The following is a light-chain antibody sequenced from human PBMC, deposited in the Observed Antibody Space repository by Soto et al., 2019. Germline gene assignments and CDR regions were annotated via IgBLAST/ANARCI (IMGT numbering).Light chain of an antibody. V-gene: IGKV3-20*01. CDR2: GAS. CDR1: QSIINIY. J-gene: IGKJ1*01. CDR3: QQYGSSPT. Sequence: EIVLTQSPGTLSLSPGERATLSCRASQSIINIYLAWYQQKPGQAPRLLIHGASTRATGIPDRFSGSGSGTDFNLTISRLDPEDFAVYYCQQYGSSPTFGQGTKVEIK.